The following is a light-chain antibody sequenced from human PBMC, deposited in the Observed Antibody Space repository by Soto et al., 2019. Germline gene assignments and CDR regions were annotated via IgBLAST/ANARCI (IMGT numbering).Light chain of an antibody. CDR1: SSDVGAYNY. Sequence: QSALTQPASVSGSPGHSITISCTGTSSDVGAYNYVSWYQQHTGKAPKLMIYEVSNRPSGVSNRFSGSKSGNTASLNISGLQSEDESDYYCSSYTSSSTGVFGCGTKVTVL. V-gene: IGLV2-14*01. J-gene: IGLJ3*02. CDR2: EVS. CDR3: SSYTSSSTGV.